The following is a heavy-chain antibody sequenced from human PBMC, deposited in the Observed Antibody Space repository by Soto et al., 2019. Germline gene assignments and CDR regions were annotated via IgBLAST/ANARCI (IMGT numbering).Heavy chain of an antibody. CDR2: IYYTGKT. D-gene: IGHD2-2*01. J-gene: IGHJ5*02. V-gene: IGHV4-30-4*01. CDR3: GRDLTSNANCIDP. CDR1: GDYIHVGGYY. Sequence: LSLTCSVSGDYIHVGGYYWTWIRQRPGKGLEWMGYIYYTGKTYYNPSLESRLTMSVDRSKNQFSLRLTSVTAADTAVYFCGRDLTSNANCIDPWGQGTLVTVSS.